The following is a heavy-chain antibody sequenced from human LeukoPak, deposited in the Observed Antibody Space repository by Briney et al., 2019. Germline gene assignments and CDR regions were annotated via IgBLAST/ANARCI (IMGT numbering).Heavy chain of an antibody. Sequence: GASVKVSCKDSGYTFTVSFMHWVRQAPGQGLEWMGWVNCNTGGTKFAQKFQGRVTMTRDTSISTAYMELSRLRSDDTAVYYCARADPVGYWGQGTQVTVSS. J-gene: IGHJ4*02. CDR2: VNCNTGGT. CDR3: ARADPVGY. CDR1: GYTFTVSF. V-gene: IGHV1-2*02.